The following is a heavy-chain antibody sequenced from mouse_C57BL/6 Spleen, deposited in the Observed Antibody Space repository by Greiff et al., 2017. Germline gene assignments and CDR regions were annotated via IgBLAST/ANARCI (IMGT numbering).Heavy chain of an antibody. CDR2: INPYNGDT. J-gene: IGHJ4*01. Sequence: DVKLVESGPELVKPGDSVKISCKASGYSFTGYFMNWVMQSHGKSLEWIGRINPYNGDTFYNQKFKGKATLTVDKSSSTAHMELRSLTSEDSAVYYCARGYDGYYYAMDYWGQGTSVTVSS. V-gene: IGHV1-20*01. CDR1: GYSFTGYF. D-gene: IGHD2-2*01. CDR3: ARGYDGYYYAMDY.